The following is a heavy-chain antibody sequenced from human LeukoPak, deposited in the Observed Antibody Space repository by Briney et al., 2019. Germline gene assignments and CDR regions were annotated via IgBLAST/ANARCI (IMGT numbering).Heavy chain of an antibody. J-gene: IGHJ6*02. D-gene: IGHD3-10*01. CDR1: GYSISSGSY. V-gene: IGHV4-38-2*02. Sequence: SETLSLTCTVSGYSISSGSYWGWIRQPPGKGLEWIGSIYHSGITSCNPPLKSRVTISVNTSKNQFPLKLSSVTAADTAVYYCARIANYDSGSSIGTDVWGQGTTVTVSS. CDR3: ARIANYDSGSSIGTDV. CDR2: IYHSGIT.